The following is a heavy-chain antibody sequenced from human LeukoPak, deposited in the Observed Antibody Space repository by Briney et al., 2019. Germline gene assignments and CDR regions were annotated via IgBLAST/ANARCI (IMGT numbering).Heavy chain of an antibody. CDR3: AKPYMTGDAFDI. CDR1: GYTLTELS. Sequence: GASVKVSCKVFGYTLTELSMHWVRQAPGQGLEWMGWINPNSGGTNYAQKFQGRVTTTRDTSISTAYMELSRLRSDDTAVYYCAKPYMTGDAFDIWGQGTMVTVSS. J-gene: IGHJ3*02. CDR2: INPNSGGT. D-gene: IGHD1-14*01. V-gene: IGHV1-2*02.